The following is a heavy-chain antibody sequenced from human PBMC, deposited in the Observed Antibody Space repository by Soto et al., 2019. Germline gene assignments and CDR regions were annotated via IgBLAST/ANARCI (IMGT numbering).Heavy chain of an antibody. Sequence: PGGSLRLSCAASGFTFSSYGMHWVRQAPGKGLEWVAVIWYDGSNKYYADSVKGRFTISRDNSKKTVYLQMNSLRAEDTAVYYCAKDRLAGFGLPTELVPWGQGTLVTVAS. J-gene: IGHJ5*02. V-gene: IGHV3-33*06. CDR1: GFTFSSYG. D-gene: IGHD3-10*01. CDR3: AKDRLAGFGLPTELVP. CDR2: IWYDGSNK.